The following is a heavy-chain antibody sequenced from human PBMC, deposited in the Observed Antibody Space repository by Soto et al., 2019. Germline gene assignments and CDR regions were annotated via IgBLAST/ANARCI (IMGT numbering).Heavy chain of an antibody. V-gene: IGHV3-48*01. CDR3: AKGTHSSGYYLPDY. CDR1: GFSLANYP. Sequence: PGGSLRLSCVASGFSLANYPMNWVRQTPGKGLEWISYSSPRGDTIYYADSVEGRFTISRDNARNSLSLHMSSLRAEDTAVYYCAKGTHSSGYYLPDYWGQGTLVTVS. D-gene: IGHD3-22*01. J-gene: IGHJ4*02. CDR2: SSPRGDTI.